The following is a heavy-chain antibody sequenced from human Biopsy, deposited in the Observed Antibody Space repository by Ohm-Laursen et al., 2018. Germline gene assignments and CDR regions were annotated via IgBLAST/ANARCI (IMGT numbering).Heavy chain of an antibody. Sequence: SVKVSCKASGGTFTNYAISWVRQAPGQGLEWMGGIIPYFLRTYIPQKLQGRVTITADKSTNTGYMQLTSLRSDDTAVYYCASGQGDPLGVRIITWSFNFWGQGTLVTVSS. CDR2: IIPYFLRT. CDR1: GGTFTNYA. J-gene: IGHJ4*02. V-gene: IGHV1-69*06. D-gene: IGHD2-21*01. CDR3: ASGQGDPLGVRIITWSFNF.